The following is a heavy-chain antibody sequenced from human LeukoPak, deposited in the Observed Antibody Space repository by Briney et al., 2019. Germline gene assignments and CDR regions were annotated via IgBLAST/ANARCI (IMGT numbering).Heavy chain of an antibody. CDR1: GGSISSGGYY. V-gene: IGHV4-30-2*01. Sequence: SETLSLTCTVSGGSISSGGYYWSWIRQPPGKGLEWIGYIYHSGSTYYNPSLKSRVTISVDRSKNQFSLKLSSVTAADTAVYYCARDNMRRGGYCTNGVCYSPFDYWGQGTLVTVSS. CDR2: IYHSGST. CDR3: ARDNMRRGGYCTNGVCYSPFDY. D-gene: IGHD2-8*01. J-gene: IGHJ4*02.